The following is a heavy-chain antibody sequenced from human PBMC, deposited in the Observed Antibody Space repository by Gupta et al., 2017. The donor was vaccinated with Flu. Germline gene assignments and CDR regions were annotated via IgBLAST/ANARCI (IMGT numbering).Heavy chain of an antibody. D-gene: IGHD3-10*01. CDR1: SGSA. V-gene: IGHV3-73*01. CDR3: TSGTAMVRGVIRDY. J-gene: IGHJ4*02. Sequence: SGSAMHWVRQASGKGLEWVGRIRSKANSYATAYAASVKGRFTISRDDSKNTAYLQMNSLKTEDTAVYYCTSGTAMVRGVIRDYWGQGTLVNDSS. CDR2: IRSKANSYAT.